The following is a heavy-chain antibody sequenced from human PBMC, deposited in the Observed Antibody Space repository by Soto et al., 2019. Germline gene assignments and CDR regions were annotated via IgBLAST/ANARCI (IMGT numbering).Heavy chain of an antibody. CDR2: IYYSGST. D-gene: IGHD2-2*01. Sequence: SETLSLTCTVSGGSISSGGYYWSWIRQHPGKGLEWIGYIYYSGSTYYNPSLKSRVTISVDTSKNQFSLKLSSVTAADTAVYYCARHIVVVPAAMRGLYYFDYWGQGTLVTVSS. CDR1: GGSISSGGYY. J-gene: IGHJ4*02. V-gene: IGHV4-31*02. CDR3: ARHIVVVPAAMRGLYYFDY.